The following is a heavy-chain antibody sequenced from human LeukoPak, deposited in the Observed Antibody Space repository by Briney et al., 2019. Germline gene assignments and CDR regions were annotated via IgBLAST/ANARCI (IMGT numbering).Heavy chain of an antibody. CDR2: MNPNSGNT. CDR3: ARGLVVTATSTDY. D-gene: IGHD2-21*02. J-gene: IGHJ4*02. Sequence: ASVKVSCKASGYTFTSYDINWERQATGQVLGWMGWMNPNSGNTGYAQKFQGRVTMTRNTSISTAYMELSSLRSEDTAVYYCARGLVVTATSTDYWGQGTLVTVSS. V-gene: IGHV1-8*01. CDR1: GYTFTSYD.